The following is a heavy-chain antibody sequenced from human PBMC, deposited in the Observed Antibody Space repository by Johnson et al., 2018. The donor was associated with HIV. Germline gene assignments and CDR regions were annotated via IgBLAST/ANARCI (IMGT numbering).Heavy chain of an antibody. CDR2: ISYDGSNK. CDR1: GFTFSSYA. V-gene: IGHV3-30-3*01. CDR3: TTDEYSGYGGAFDI. D-gene: IGHD5-12*01. Sequence: QVQLVESGGGVVQPGRSLRLSCAASGFTFSSYAMHWVRQAPGKGLEWVAVISYDGSNKYYAAPVKGRFTISRDDSKNTLYLQMNSLKTEDTAVYYCTTDEYSGYGGAFDIWGQGTMVTVSS. J-gene: IGHJ3*02.